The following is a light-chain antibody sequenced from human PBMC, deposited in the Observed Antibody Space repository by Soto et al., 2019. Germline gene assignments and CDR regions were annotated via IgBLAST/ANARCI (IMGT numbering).Light chain of an antibody. J-gene: IGKJ5*01. CDR2: KAS. CDR3: QHDNTYPVT. CDR1: QSISNW. V-gene: IGKV1-5*03. Sequence: DIQMTQSPSTLSASVGDRVTITCRASQSISNWLAWYQQKPGKAPNRLIYKASTLESGVPSRFSGSGFGTEFTLTISSLQPDDFATYYCQHDNTYPVTFGQGTRLEIK.